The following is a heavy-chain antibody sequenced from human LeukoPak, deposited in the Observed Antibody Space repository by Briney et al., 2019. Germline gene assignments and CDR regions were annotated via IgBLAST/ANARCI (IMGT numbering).Heavy chain of an antibody. Sequence: PGGSLRLSCAASGFTFSTYWMHCVRQAPGKGLVWVSRINSDGSTTNYGDSVKGRFTISRDNAKNTLYLQMNSLRAEDTAVYYCARVVDTHFDYWGQGTLVTVSS. CDR1: GFTFSTYW. V-gene: IGHV3-74*01. J-gene: IGHJ4*02. CDR2: INSDGSTT. CDR3: ARVVDTHFDY. D-gene: IGHD5-18*01.